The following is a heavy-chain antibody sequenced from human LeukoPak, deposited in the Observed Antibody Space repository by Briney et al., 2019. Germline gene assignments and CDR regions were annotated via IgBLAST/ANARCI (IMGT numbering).Heavy chain of an antibody. J-gene: IGHJ4*02. V-gene: IGHV3-23*01. D-gene: IGHD5-18*01. CDR1: GFTFSSYA. CDR2: ISGSGGST. Sequence: PGGSLTLSCAASGFTFSSYAMSWVRQAPGKGLEWVSAISGSGGSTYYADSVKGRFTISRDNSKNTLYLQMNSLRAEDTAVYYCAKGGYSYGSFDYWGQGTLVTVSS. CDR3: AKGGYSYGSFDY.